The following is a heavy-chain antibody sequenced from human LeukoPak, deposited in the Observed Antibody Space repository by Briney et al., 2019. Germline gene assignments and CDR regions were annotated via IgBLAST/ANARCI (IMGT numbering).Heavy chain of an antibody. CDR3: ARSVWGLDYGDQEGSFDY. CDR1: GYSISSGYY. D-gene: IGHD4-17*01. V-gene: IGHV4-38-2*02. J-gene: IGHJ4*02. CDR2: IYHSGST. Sequence: SETLSLTCTVSGYSISSGYYWGWIRQPPGKGLEWIGSIYHSGSTYYNPSLKSRVTISVDTSKNQFSLKLSSVTAADTAVYYCARSVWGLDYGDQEGSFDYWGQGTLVTVSS.